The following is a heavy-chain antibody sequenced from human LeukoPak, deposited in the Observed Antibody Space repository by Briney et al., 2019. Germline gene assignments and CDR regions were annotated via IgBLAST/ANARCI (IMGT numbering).Heavy chain of an antibody. CDR1: GDSISTSNSY. CDR3: ARGRVSSSTYYSTYYYYFYMDV. Sequence: SETLSLTCTVSGDSISTSNSYWGWIRQPPGKGLEWIGSIYYSGNTYYNASLKSRVTISVDTSKNQFSLKLTSVTAADTAVYFCARGRVSSSTYYSTYYYYFYMDVWGKGTTVIVSS. D-gene: IGHD4-11*01. V-gene: IGHV4-39*07. J-gene: IGHJ6*03. CDR2: IYYSGNT.